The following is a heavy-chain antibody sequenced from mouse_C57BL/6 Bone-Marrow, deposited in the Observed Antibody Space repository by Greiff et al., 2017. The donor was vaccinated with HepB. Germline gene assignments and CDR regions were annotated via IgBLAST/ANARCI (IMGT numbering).Heavy chain of an antibody. CDR2: ISNGGGST. CDR1: GFTFSDYY. J-gene: IGHJ3*01. V-gene: IGHV5-12*01. Sequence: EVKVEESGGGLVQPGGSLKLSCAASGFTFSDYYMYWVRQTPEKRLEWVAYISNGGGSTYYPDTVKGRFTISRDNAKNTLYLQMSRLKSEDTAMYYCARDAYWGQGTLVTVSA. CDR3: ARDAY.